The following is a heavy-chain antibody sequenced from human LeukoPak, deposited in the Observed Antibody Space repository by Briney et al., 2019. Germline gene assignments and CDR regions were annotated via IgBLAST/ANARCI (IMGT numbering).Heavy chain of an antibody. CDR3: ARGGRYSAGGWFDP. D-gene: IGHD5-12*01. V-gene: IGHV4-4*07. CDR1: GGSISSYY. Sequence: PSETLSFTRTVSGGSISSYYWSWIRQPAGKGLEWIGRIYTSGSTNYNPSLKSRVTMSVDTSKNQFSLKLSSVTAADTAVYYCARGGRYSAGGWFDPWGQGTLVTVSS. CDR2: IYTSGST. J-gene: IGHJ5*02.